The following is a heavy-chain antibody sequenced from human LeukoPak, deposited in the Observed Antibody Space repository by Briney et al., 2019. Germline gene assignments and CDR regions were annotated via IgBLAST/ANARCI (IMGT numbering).Heavy chain of an antibody. D-gene: IGHD6-19*01. V-gene: IGHV1-46*01. J-gene: IGHJ5*02. Sequence: ASVKVSCKASGYTFTSYYMHWVRQAPGQGLEWMGIINPSGGSTSYAQKLQGRVTMTTDTSTSTAYMELRSLRSDDTAVYYCARGSYDSGFWFDPWGQGTLVTVSS. CDR2: INPSGGST. CDR1: GYTFTSYY. CDR3: ARGSYDSGFWFDP.